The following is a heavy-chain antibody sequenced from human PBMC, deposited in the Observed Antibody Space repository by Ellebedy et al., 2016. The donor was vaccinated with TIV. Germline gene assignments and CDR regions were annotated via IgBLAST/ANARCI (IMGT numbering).Heavy chain of an antibody. Sequence: AASVKVSCKASGGTFSSYAISWVRQAPGQGLEWMGRIIPILGIANYAQKFQGRVTMTTDTSTSTAYMELRSLRSDDTAVYYCARGRVPAAMFDYYYYYGMDVWGQGTTVTVSS. CDR2: IIPILGIA. CDR1: GGTFSSYA. V-gene: IGHV1-69*04. J-gene: IGHJ6*02. CDR3: ARGRVPAAMFDYYYYYGMDV. D-gene: IGHD2-2*01.